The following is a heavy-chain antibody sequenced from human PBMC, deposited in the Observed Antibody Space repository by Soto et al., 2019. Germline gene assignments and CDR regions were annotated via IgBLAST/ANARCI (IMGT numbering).Heavy chain of an antibody. Sequence: QLQLQESGPGLVEPSETLSLTCIVSGGSVSSSSYYWGWIRQPPGKGLEWIGSGYYRGRTYYSPSFESRVTMSVDMSKNHFSLNLSSVTAADTAVYYCARIDSSGGLDSWGQGILVTVSS. J-gene: IGHJ1*01. CDR3: ARIDSSGGLDS. V-gene: IGHV4-39*02. D-gene: IGHD3-22*01. CDR1: GGSVSSSSYY. CDR2: GYYRGRT.